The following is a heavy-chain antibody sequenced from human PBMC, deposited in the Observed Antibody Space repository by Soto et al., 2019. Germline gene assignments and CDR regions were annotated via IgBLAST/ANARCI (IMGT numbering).Heavy chain of an antibody. D-gene: IGHD3-22*01. Sequence: SETLSLTCAVSGGSISGGGYSWSWIRQPPGKGLEWIGYIYHSGSTYYNPSLKSRVTISVDRSKNQFSLKLSSVTAADTAVYYCARGVSYYDSSGYFDYWGQGTLVTVS. CDR2: IYHSGST. J-gene: IGHJ4*02. CDR1: GGSISGGGYS. CDR3: ARGVSYYDSSGYFDY. V-gene: IGHV4-30-2*01.